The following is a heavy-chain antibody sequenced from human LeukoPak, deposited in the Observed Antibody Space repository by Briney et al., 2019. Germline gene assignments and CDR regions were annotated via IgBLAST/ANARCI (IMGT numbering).Heavy chain of an antibody. V-gene: IGHV1-46*01. CDR3: ARDATRPSNYESSWFDP. D-gene: IGHD4-11*01. J-gene: IGHJ5*02. CDR2: INPSGGST. CDR1: GYTFTSYY. Sequence: ASVTVSCKASGYTFTSYYMHWVRQAPGQGPEWMGIINPSGGSTSYAQKFQGRVTMTRDMSTSTVYMELSSLRSEDTAVYYCARDATRPSNYESSWFDPWGQGTLVTVSS.